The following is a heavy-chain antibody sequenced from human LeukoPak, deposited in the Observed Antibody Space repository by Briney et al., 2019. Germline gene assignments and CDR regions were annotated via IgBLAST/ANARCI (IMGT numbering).Heavy chain of an antibody. J-gene: IGHJ6*04. Sequence: GASVKVSCKASGYTFTTYYIHWLRQAPGQGLEWVGIINPSGGSTTYAQKFQGRVTMTRDTSTSTVYMELSSLRSEDAALYYCAREPRDLGSLKYSYYGMDVWGKGTTVTVSS. V-gene: IGHV1-46*01. CDR3: AREPRDLGSLKYSYYGMDV. CDR2: INPSGGST. CDR1: GYTFTTYY. D-gene: IGHD3-16*01.